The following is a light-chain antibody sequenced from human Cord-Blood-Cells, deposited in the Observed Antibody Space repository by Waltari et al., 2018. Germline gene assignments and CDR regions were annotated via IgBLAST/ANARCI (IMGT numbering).Light chain of an antibody. CDR3: CSYAGSWV. CDR1: SSDVGSYNL. V-gene: IGLV2-23*01. CDR2: EGS. Sequence: QSALTQPASVSGSPGQSIPIPCTGPSSDVGSYNLVSWYQQHPGKAPKLMIYEGSKRPSGVSNRFSGSKSGNTASLTISGLQAEDEADYYCCSYAGSWVFGGGTKLTVL. J-gene: IGLJ3*02.